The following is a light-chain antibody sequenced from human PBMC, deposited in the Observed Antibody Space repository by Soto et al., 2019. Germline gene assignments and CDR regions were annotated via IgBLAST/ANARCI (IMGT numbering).Light chain of an antibody. CDR2: RND. J-gene: IGLJ3*02. V-gene: IGLV1-47*02. Sequence: QSVLTQPPSASGTPGQRVTISCSGSGSNIGSHDVYWYQHLPGTAPKVLIYRNDQRPSGVPDRFSASRSGTAASLAISCLRSEDAADYYCVAWDDSLSGRVFGGGTKLTVL. CDR3: VAWDDSLSGRV. CDR1: GSNIGSHD.